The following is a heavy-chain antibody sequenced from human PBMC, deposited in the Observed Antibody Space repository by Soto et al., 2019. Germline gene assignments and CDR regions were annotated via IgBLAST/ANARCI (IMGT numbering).Heavy chain of an antibody. J-gene: IGHJ3*01. CDR1: VHTFTSYH. CDR2: MNPNSGNT. V-gene: IGHV1-8*01. CDR3: ARGIN. Sequence: ASVKVSFRTSVHTFTSYHIHSVPRATGQGLEWLGWMNPNSGNTGYAQKFQGRITLTRSNSTSTAYMELTSLRSEDTAVYYCARGINWGQGTMVTVSS.